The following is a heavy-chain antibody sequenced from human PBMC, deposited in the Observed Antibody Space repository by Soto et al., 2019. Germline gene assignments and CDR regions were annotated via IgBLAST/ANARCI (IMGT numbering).Heavy chain of an antibody. Sequence: PGGSLRLSCAASGFTFSSYAMSWVRQAPGKGLEWVSAISGSGGSTYYADSVKGRFTISRDNSKNTLYLQMNSLRAEDTAVYYCARDSAPAAAGPSHYYYYYGMDVWGQGTTVTVSS. V-gene: IGHV3-23*01. D-gene: IGHD6-13*01. J-gene: IGHJ6*02. CDR1: GFTFSSYA. CDR3: ARDSAPAAAGPSHYYYYYGMDV. CDR2: ISGSGGST.